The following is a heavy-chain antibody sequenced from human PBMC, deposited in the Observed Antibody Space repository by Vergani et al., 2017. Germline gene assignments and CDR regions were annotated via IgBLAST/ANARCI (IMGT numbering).Heavy chain of an antibody. CDR2: ISYDGSNK. Sequence: QVQLVESGGGVVQPGRSLRLSCAASGFTFSSYGMHWVRQAPGKGLEWVAVISYDGSNKYYADSVKGRFTISRDNSKNTLYLQMNSLRAADTAVYYCAKEIEDSSSRGYYGMDVWGQGTTVTVSS. CDR3: AKEIEDSSSRGYYGMDV. D-gene: IGHD6-13*01. J-gene: IGHJ6*02. CDR1: GFTFSSYG. V-gene: IGHV3-30*18.